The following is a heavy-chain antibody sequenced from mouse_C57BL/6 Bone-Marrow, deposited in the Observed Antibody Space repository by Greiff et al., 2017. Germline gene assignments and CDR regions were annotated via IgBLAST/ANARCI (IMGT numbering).Heavy chain of an antibody. V-gene: IGHV5-17*01. CDR2: ISSGSSTI. Sequence: DVHLVESGGGLVKPGGSLKLSCAASGFTFSDYGMHWVRQAPEKGLEWVAYISSGSSTIYYADTVKGRFTISRDNAKNTLFLPMTSLRSEDTAMYYCARYLGDYWGQGTTLTVSS. CDR3: ARYLGDY. CDR1: GFTFSDYG. J-gene: IGHJ2*01. D-gene: IGHD3-3*01.